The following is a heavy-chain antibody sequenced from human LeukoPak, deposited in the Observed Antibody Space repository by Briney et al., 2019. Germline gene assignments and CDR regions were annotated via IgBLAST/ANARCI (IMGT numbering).Heavy chain of an antibody. CDR2: IYTGGTT. V-gene: IGHV3-53*01. Sequence: PGESLRLSCAVSGFTVYTNSMSWVRQVPGKGLEWVSVIYTGGTTHYADSVKGRFTISKDNSKNTVYLQMSSLRVDDTAVYCCAKAASSSWLSYYYGMDVWGQGTTVTVSS. D-gene: IGHD6-13*01. CDR1: GFTVYTNS. CDR3: AKAASSSWLSYYYGMDV. J-gene: IGHJ6*02.